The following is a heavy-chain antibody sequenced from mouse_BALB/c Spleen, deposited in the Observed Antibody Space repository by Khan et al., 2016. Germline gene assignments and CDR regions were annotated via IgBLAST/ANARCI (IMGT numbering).Heavy chain of an antibody. CDR3: AREENALDY. J-gene: IGHJ4*01. V-gene: IGHV5-6-5*01. Sequence: EVELVESGGGLVKPGGSLKFSCAASGFTFSSYAMSWVRKTPEKRLEGVASISSGGTTYYPDSVKGRFTISRDDARNILYLQINSLRSEDTAIYYCAREENALDYWGQGTSVTVSS. CDR1: GFTFSSYA. CDR2: ISSGGTT.